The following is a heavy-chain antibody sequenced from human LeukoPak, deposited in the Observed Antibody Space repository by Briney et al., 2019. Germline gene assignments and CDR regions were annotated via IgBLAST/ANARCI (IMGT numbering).Heavy chain of an antibody. CDR2: IYSGGST. J-gene: IGHJ3*02. CDR1: GFTVSSNY. V-gene: IGHV3-53*01. CDR3: AKDLVKNGLNAFDI. D-gene: IGHD3/OR15-3a*01. Sequence: GGSLRLSCAASGFTVSSNYMSWVRQAPGKGLEWVSVIYSGGSTYYADSVKGRFTISRDNSKNTLYLQMNSLRAEDTAVYYCAKDLVKNGLNAFDIWGQGTMVTVSS.